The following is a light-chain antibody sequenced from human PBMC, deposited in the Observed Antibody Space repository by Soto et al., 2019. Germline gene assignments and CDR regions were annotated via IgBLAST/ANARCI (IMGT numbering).Light chain of an antibody. V-gene: IGKV3-20*01. CDR2: GAS. J-gene: IGKJ1*01. Sequence: EIVFTQSPGTPSLSPGEKDNPSCRASQRVKSNHLAWYQQKPGQAPRLLIYGASSRATGIPDRFSGSGSGTDFTLTISRLEPEDFAVYYCQQYGSSPWTFGQGTKVEIK. CDR3: QQYGSSPWT. CDR1: QRVKSNH.